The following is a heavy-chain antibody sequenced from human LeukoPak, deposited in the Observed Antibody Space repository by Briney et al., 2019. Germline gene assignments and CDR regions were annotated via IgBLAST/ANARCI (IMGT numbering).Heavy chain of an antibody. D-gene: IGHD3/OR15-3a*01. CDR1: GCTFNNYG. CDR3: AKDWHIWTGGNCFDP. V-gene: IGHV1-18*01. CDR2: VTSYNGDT. J-gene: IGHJ5*02. Sequence: SVNVSCKACGCTFNNYGISWLRQAAGQGLDGMGWVTSYNGDTNYAQKFQRRVTMSTDPSTSTTYMELRRLRFDDTAIYYCAKDWHIWTGGNCFDPWGQGTLGTVSS.